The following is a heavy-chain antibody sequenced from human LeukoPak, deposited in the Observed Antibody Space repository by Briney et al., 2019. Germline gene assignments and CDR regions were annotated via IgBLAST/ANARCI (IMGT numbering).Heavy chain of an antibody. Sequence: SETLSLTCAVYGGSFSGYYWSWIRQPAGKGLEWIGRIYTSGSTNYNPSLKSRVTMSVDTSKNQFSLKLSSVTAADTAVYYCASDSSGFGYYFDYWGQGTLVTVSS. CDR3: ASDSSGFGYYFDY. CDR1: GGSFSGYY. J-gene: IGHJ4*02. CDR2: IYTSGST. V-gene: IGHV4-59*10. D-gene: IGHD3-22*01.